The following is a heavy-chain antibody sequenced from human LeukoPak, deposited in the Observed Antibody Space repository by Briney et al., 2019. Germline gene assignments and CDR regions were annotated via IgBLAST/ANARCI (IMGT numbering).Heavy chain of an antibody. Sequence: QAGGSLRLSCAASGFTFSSYAMSWVRQAPGKGLEWVSAISGSGGSTYYADSVKGRFTISRDNSKNTLYLQMNSLRAEDTAAYYCAKDQAVYCSGWFFEYWGQGTLVTVSS. CDR2: ISGSGGST. CDR1: GFTFSSYA. CDR3: AKDQAVYCSGWFFEY. V-gene: IGHV3-23*01. D-gene: IGHD6-19*01. J-gene: IGHJ4*02.